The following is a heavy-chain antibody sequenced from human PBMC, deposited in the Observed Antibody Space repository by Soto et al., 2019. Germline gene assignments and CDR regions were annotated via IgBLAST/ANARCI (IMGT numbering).Heavy chain of an antibody. Sequence: PVGSLRLSCAASGFTFDDYAMHWVRQAPGKGLEWVSGISWNSGSIGYADSVKGRFTISRDNAKNSLYLQMNSLRAEDTALYYCAKGRIAVLGTDWFDPWGQGTLVTVSS. CDR3: AKGRIAVLGTDWFDP. V-gene: IGHV3-9*01. J-gene: IGHJ5*02. CDR1: GFTFDDYA. D-gene: IGHD6-19*01. CDR2: ISWNSGSI.